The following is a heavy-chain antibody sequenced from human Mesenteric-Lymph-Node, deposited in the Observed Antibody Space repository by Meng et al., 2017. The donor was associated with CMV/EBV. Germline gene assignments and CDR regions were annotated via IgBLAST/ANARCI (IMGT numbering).Heavy chain of an antibody. CDR3: ARGGIAARLAS. V-gene: IGHV4-34*01. CDR1: AGSCSGYY. D-gene: IGHD6-6*01. CDR2: INHNGGT. J-gene: IGHJ4*02. Sequence: GVVDAGSCSGYYWTWIRQPPGKGLEWIGEINHNGGTDYNPSLKSRVTISVDTSKNQFSLKLTSVTAADTAVYYCARGGIAARLASWGQGTLVTVSS.